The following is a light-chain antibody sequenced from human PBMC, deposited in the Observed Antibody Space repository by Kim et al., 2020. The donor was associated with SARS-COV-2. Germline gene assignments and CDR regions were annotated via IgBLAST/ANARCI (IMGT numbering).Light chain of an antibody. CDR3: RPRKT. Sequence: EIVLTQSPATLSLSPGERATLSCRATQSVTAYLDWYQQKRGQAPRLLIYGASNRATGIPARFSGSGSETEFTLTISSLESEDFAVYYYRPRKTFGGGTKVDIK. J-gene: IGKJ4*01. CDR2: GAS. V-gene: IGKV3-11*01. CDR1: QSVTAY.